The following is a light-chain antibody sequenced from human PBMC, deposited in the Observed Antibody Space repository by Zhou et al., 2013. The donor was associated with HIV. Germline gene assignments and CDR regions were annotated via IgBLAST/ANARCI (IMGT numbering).Light chain of an antibody. CDR1: QDISNY. V-gene: IGKV1-33*01. CDR3: QQINTYPLT. J-gene: IGKJ3*01. CDR2: DAS. Sequence: DIQMTQSPSSLSASVGDRVTITCQASQDISNYLNWYQQKPGKAPKLLIYDASNLETGVPSRFSGSGSGTDFTFTVSSLQPEDFATYYCQQINTYPLTFGPGTTVDIK.